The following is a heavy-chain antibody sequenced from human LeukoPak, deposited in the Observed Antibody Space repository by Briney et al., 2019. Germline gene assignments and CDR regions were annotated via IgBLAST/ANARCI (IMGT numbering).Heavy chain of an antibody. V-gene: IGHV3-20*04. J-gene: IGHJ6*03. CDR2: INWNGGST. D-gene: IGHD2/OR15-2a*01. CDR1: GFTFSNAW. Sequence: PGGSLRLSCAASGFTFSNAWMSWVRQAPGKGLEWVSGINWNGGSTGYADSVKGRFTISRDNAKNSLYLQMNSLRAEDTALYYCARVGGSNYYYYYMDVWGKGTTVTVSS. CDR3: ARVGGSNYYYYYMDV.